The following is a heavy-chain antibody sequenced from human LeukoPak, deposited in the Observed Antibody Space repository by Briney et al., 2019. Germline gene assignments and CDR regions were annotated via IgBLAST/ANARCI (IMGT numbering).Heavy chain of an antibody. CDR2: IKQDGSEK. CDR1: GFTFSSYW. CDR3: AKDRAAARFDP. D-gene: IGHD2-15*01. V-gene: IGHV3-7*01. Sequence: AGGSLRLSCAASGFTFSSYWMSWVRQAPGKGLEWVANIKQDGSEKYYVDSVKGRFTISRDNAKNSLYLQMNSLRAEDTAVYYCAKDRAAARFDPWGQGTLVTVSS. J-gene: IGHJ5*02.